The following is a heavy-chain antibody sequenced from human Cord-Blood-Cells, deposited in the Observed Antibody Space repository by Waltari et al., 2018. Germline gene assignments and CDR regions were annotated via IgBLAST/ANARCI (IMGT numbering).Heavy chain of an antibody. CDR2: INHSGST. V-gene: IGHV4-34*01. D-gene: IGHD1-26*01. J-gene: IGHJ3*02. CDR1: GGSFSGYY. Sequence: QVQLQQWGAGLLKPSETLSLTCAVYGGSFSGYYWSWIRQPPGKGLEWIGEINHSGSTNYIPSRKSRVTISVDTSKNQFSLKLSSVTAADTAVYYCARPRIVGATRAFDIWGQGTMVTVSS. CDR3: ARPRIVGATRAFDI.